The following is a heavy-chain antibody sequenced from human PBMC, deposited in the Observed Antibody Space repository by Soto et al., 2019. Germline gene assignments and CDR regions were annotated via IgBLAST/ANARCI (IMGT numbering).Heavy chain of an antibody. CDR3: ARGGSLWFGELSAYYYGMDV. J-gene: IGHJ6*02. V-gene: IGHV1-24*01. D-gene: IGHD3-10*01. CDR2: FDPEDGGT. CDR1: GYILTELS. Sequence: ASVKVSCKVSGYILTELSMHWVRQAPGKGLEWMGRFDPEDGGTNYAQKFQGWVTMTRDTSISTAYMELSRLRSDDTAVYYCARGGSLWFGELSAYYYGMDVWGQGTTVTVSS.